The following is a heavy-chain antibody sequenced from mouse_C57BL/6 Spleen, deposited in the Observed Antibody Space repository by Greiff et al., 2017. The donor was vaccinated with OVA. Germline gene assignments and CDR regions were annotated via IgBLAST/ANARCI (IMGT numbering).Heavy chain of an antibody. CDR3: ARGGKYDYAWYFDV. CDR2: INPYNGGT. V-gene: IGHV1-19*01. CDR1: GYTFTDYY. Sequence: EVKLMESGPVLVKPGASVKMSCKASGYTFTDYYMNWVKQSHGKSLEWIGVINPYNGGTSYNQKFKGKATLTVDKSSSTAYMELNSLTSEDSAVYYCARGGKYDYAWYFDVWGTGTTVTVSS. J-gene: IGHJ1*03. D-gene: IGHD2-4*01.